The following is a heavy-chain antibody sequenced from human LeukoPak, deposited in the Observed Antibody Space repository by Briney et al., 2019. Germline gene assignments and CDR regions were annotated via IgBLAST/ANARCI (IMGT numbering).Heavy chain of an antibody. CDR3: AKALGYSGYDIPFDY. Sequence: PGGSLRLSCAASGFTFSSYAMSWVRQAPGKGLEWVAFIRYDGSNKYYADSVKGRFTISRDNSKNTLYLQMNSLRAEDTAVYYCAKALGYSGYDIPFDYWGQGTLVTVSS. CDR1: GFTFSSYA. J-gene: IGHJ4*02. CDR2: IRYDGSNK. V-gene: IGHV3-30*02. D-gene: IGHD5-12*01.